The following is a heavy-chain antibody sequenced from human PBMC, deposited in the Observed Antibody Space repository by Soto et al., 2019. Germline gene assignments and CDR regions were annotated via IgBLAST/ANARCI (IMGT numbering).Heavy chain of an antibody. CDR3: ARDLPTNYSYDY. CDR1: GYTFLSFD. V-gene: IGHV1-18*01. D-gene: IGHD2-21*01. CDR2: ISTNNGER. J-gene: IGHJ4*02. Sequence: QLKLVQSGAEVKKPGASVKVSCKASGYTFLSFDIAWVRQAPGQGLEWMGWISTNNGERGYAQTLQGRVTLTTDRSTRTAYMELRSLRSDDTAVYYCARDLPTNYSYDYWGQGTLVTVSS.